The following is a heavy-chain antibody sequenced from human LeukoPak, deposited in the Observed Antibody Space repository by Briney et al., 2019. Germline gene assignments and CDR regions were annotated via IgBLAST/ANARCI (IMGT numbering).Heavy chain of an antibody. Sequence: GGSLRLSXAASGFTFSSYSMNWVGQAPGKGLEWVSSISSSSSYIYYADSVKGRFTISRDNAKNSLYLQMNSLRAEDTAVYYCAKYQTTVTEFDYWGQGTLVTVSS. CDR1: GFTFSSYS. J-gene: IGHJ4*02. D-gene: IGHD4-17*01. V-gene: IGHV3-21*01. CDR3: AKYQTTVTEFDY. CDR2: ISSSSSYI.